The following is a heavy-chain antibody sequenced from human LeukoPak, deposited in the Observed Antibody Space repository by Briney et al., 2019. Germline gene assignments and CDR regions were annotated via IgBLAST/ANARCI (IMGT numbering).Heavy chain of an antibody. CDR2: IYYSGST. CDR1: GGSISSGGYY. CDR3: ARTSWPNGWFDP. V-gene: IGHV4-31*03. Sequence: SQTLSLTCTVSGGSISSGGYYWSWIRQHPGKGLEWIGYIYYSGSTYYNPSLKSRVTISVDTSKNQFSLQLNSVTPEDTAVYYCARTSWPNGWFDPWGQGTLVTVSS. J-gene: IGHJ5*02. D-gene: IGHD3-16*02.